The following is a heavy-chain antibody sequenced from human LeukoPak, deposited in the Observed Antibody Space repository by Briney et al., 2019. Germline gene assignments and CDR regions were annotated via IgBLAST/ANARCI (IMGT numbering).Heavy chain of an antibody. D-gene: IGHD3-16*01. CDR2: ISSSGSTM. J-gene: IGHJ4*02. V-gene: IGHV3-48*03. Sequence: PGGSLRLSCVASGFTFSSYEMNWVRQAPGKGLEWVSYISSSGSTMYYADSGKGRFTISRDNAKNSLYLQMNSLRAEDTAVYYCARDRGILDYWGQGTLVTVSS. CDR1: GFTFSSYE. CDR3: ARDRGILDY.